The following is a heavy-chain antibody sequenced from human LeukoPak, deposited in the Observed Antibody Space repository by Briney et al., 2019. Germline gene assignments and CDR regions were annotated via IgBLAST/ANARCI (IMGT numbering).Heavy chain of an antibody. CDR2: INHSGST. CDR1: GGSFSGYY. V-gene: IGHV4-34*01. J-gene: IGHJ4*02. CDR3: ARDQKSTSCYDY. D-gene: IGHD2-2*01. Sequence: PSETLSLTCAVYGGSFSGYYWSWIRQPPGKGLEWIGEINHSGSTNYNPSLKSRVTISVDTSKNQFSLKLSSVTAADTAVYFCARDQKSTSCYDYWGPGTLVTVSS.